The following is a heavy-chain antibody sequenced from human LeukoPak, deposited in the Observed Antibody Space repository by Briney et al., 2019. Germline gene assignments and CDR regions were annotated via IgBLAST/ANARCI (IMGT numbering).Heavy chain of an antibody. V-gene: IGHV3-48*03. CDR1: GFTFSSYE. CDR3: ASRTGSSPGGY. Sequence: GGSLRLSCAASGFTFSSYEMNWVGQAPGKRLEWVSYISSSGSTIYYADSVKGRFTISRDNAKNSLYLQMNSLRAEDTAVYYCASRTGSSPGGYWGQGTLVTVSS. CDR2: ISSSGSTI. D-gene: IGHD6-6*01. J-gene: IGHJ4*02.